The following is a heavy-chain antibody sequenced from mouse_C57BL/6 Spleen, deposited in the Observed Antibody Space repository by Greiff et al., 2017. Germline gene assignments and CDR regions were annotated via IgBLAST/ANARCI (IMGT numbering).Heavy chain of an antibody. J-gene: IGHJ1*03. CDR3: ASFYGYAFDV. Sequence: EVNVVESGGGLVKPGGSLKLSCAASGFTFSDYGMHWVRQAPEKGLEWVAYISSGSNTIYYADTVKGRFLISRDNAKHTLFLQSAGLRSEDTAIYYCASFYGYAFDVWGTGTTVTVSS. V-gene: IGHV5-17*01. CDR1: GFTFSDYG. CDR2: ISSGSNTI. D-gene: IGHD2-2*01.